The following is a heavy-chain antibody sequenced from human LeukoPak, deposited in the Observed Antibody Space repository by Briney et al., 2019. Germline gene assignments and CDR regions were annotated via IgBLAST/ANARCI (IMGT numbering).Heavy chain of an antibody. V-gene: IGHV4-4*02. D-gene: IGHD2-2*01. J-gene: IGHJ4*02. CDR2: IYHSGST. Sequence: PSGTLSLTCAVSGGSIISNNWWSCVRQPPGKGLEWIGEIYHSGSTNYNPSLKSRVTISVDRSKNQFSLRLGSVTAADTAVYYCATVYCSRTSCLDYWGQGTLVTVSS. CDR1: GGSIISNNW. CDR3: ATVYCSRTSCLDY.